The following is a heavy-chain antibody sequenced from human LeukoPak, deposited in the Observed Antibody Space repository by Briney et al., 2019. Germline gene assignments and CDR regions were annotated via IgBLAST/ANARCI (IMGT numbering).Heavy chain of an antibody. Sequence: TSETLSLTCTVSGGSISSYYWGWIRQPPGKALEWIGYISHSGSTNYNPSLKSRVSMSVDTSKNQFSLKLSSVIAADTAVYYCARTTEGYCSSASCFGFSYSYYMDVWGKGTTVTISS. J-gene: IGHJ6*03. V-gene: IGHV4-59*01. CDR2: ISHSGST. CDR1: GGSISSYY. D-gene: IGHD2-2*01. CDR3: ARTTEGYCSSASCFGFSYSYYMDV.